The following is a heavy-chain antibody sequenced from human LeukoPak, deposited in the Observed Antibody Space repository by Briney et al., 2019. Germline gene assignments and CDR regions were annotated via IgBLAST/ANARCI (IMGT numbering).Heavy chain of an antibody. CDR1: GYTFTGYY. D-gene: IGHD6-19*01. CDR2: INPNSGGT. CDR3: ARGVDQWPGKPFDY. J-gene: IGHJ4*02. Sequence: ASVKVSCKASGYTFTGYYMHWVRQAPGQGLEWMGWINPNSGGTNHAQKFQGRVTMTRDTSISTAYMELSRLRSDDTAVYYCARGVDQWPGKPFDYWGQGTLVTVSS. V-gene: IGHV1-2*02.